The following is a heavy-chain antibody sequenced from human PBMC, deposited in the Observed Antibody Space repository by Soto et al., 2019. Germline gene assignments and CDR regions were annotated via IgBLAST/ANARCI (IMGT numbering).Heavy chain of an antibody. D-gene: IGHD3-10*01. CDR1: GFTFSNAW. V-gene: IGHV3-15*07. CDR2: IKSKTDGGTT. Sequence: GGSLRLSCASSGFTFSNAWMSLVRQAPGKGLEWVGRIKSKTDGGTTDYAAPVKGRFTISRDDSKNTLYLQMNSLKTEDTAVYYCTTDLWFGNYGMDVWGQGTTVTVSS. CDR3: TTDLWFGNYGMDV. J-gene: IGHJ6*02.